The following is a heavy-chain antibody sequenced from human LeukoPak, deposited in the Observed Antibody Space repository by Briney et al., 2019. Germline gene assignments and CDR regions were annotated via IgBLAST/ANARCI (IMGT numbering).Heavy chain of an antibody. CDR1: GFTFRDYA. CDR3: GRAPGYSSAWYGADS. D-gene: IGHD6-6*01. CDR2: ISDDGDDK. J-gene: IGHJ1*01. V-gene: IGHV3-30*04. Sequence: GRSLRLSCAASGFTFRDYAMHWVRQAPGKGLEWMGLISDDGDDKYYADSVKGRVSFSRDNSKNTLYLQLNSLRAEDAALYYCGRAPGYSSAWYGADSWGPGTLVTVSS.